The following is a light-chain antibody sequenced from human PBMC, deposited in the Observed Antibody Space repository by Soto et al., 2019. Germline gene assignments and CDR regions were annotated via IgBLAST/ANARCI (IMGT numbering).Light chain of an antibody. V-gene: IGLV1-40*01. CDR3: QSYDSSLSDVV. J-gene: IGLJ2*01. CDR2: DNY. Sequence: QSALTQPPSVSGAPGERVTISCTGSSSNIGAGYDVHWYQQVPGTAPKLLIYDNYKRPSGVPDRFSGSKSGTSASLAITGLQADDETDYYCQSYDSSLSDVVFGGGTKVTVL. CDR1: SSNIGAGYD.